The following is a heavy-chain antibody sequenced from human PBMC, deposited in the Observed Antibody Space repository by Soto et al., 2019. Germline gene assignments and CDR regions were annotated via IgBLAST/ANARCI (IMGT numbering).Heavy chain of an antibody. CDR1: GFTFINYW. Sequence: GSLRLSCAASGFTFINYWMSWVRQAPGKGLEWVANIKQDGGEKYYVDSVKGRLTISGDNAKNSLYLQMNSLRAEDTAVYYCARTTATKWFDPWGQGTLVTVSS. V-gene: IGHV3-7*03. J-gene: IGHJ5*02. CDR3: ARTTATKWFDP. D-gene: IGHD1-26*01. CDR2: IKQDGGEK.